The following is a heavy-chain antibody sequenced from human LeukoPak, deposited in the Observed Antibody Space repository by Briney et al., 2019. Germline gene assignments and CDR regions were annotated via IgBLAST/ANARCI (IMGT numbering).Heavy chain of an antibody. V-gene: IGHV3-13*01. Sequence: PGGSLRLSCAASGFTFSSYDMHWVRQATGKGLEWVSAIGTAGDTYYPGSVKGRFTISRENAKNSLYLQMNSLRAGDTAVYYCARDGRIPLTIFGVVTTYDYYYYGMDVWGQGTTVTVSS. D-gene: IGHD3-3*01. CDR2: IGTAGDT. CDR3: ARDGRIPLTIFGVVTTYDYYYYGMDV. J-gene: IGHJ6*02. CDR1: GFTFSSYD.